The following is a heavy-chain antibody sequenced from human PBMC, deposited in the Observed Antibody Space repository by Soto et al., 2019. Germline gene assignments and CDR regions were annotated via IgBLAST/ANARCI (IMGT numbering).Heavy chain of an antibody. D-gene: IGHD2-2*02. J-gene: IGHJ6*02. CDR2: ISYDGSNK. V-gene: IGHV3-30-3*01. CDR3: ARDIVVVPAAILPIGYYYYGMDV. Sequence: LRLSCAASGFTFSSYAMHWVRQAPGKGLEWVAVISYDGSNKYYADSVKGRFTISRDNSKNTLYLQMNSLRAEDTAVYYCARDIVVVPAAILPIGYYYYGMDVWGQGTTVTVSS. CDR1: GFTFSSYA.